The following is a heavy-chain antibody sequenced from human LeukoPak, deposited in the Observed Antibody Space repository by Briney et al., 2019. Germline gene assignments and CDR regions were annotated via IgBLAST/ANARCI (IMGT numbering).Heavy chain of an antibody. J-gene: IGHJ5*02. Sequence: ASVKVSCKASGYTFTSYGISWVRQAPGQGLEWMGWINPNSGGTNYAQKFQGRVTMTRDTSISTAYMELSRLRSDDTAVYYCARGGPLIVVVPAAMRNWFDPWGQGTLVTVSS. V-gene: IGHV1-2*02. CDR3: ARGGPLIVVVPAAMRNWFDP. D-gene: IGHD2-2*01. CDR1: GYTFTSYG. CDR2: INPNSGGT.